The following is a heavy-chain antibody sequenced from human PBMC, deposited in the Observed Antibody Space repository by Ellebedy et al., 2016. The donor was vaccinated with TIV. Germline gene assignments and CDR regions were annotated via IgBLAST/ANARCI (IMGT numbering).Heavy chain of an antibody. J-gene: IGHJ4*02. CDR2: IYPGDSDT. V-gene: IGHV5-51*01. D-gene: IGHD2-2*01. CDR1: GYSFTSYC. CDR3: ARHIIPAAIGLDY. Sequence: GGSLRLXCKGSGYSFTSYCIGWVRQMPGKGLEWMGIIYPGDSDTRYSPSFQGQVTISADKSISTAYLQWSSLKASDTAMYYCARHIIPAAIGLDYWGQGTLVTVSS.